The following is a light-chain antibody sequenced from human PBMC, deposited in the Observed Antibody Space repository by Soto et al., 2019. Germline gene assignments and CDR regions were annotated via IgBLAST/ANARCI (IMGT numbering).Light chain of an antibody. Sequence: DTVMTQSPLSLPVTLGQPASISCRSSQSLVYSDGNTYLSWFHQRPGQSPRRLIYQVSKRDSGVPDRFSGSGSRTDFTLKISRVEAEDVGVYYCMESIHWPTFGQGTKLEIK. CDR3: MESIHWPT. CDR2: QVS. CDR1: QSLVYSDGNTY. J-gene: IGKJ2*01. V-gene: IGKV2-30*01.